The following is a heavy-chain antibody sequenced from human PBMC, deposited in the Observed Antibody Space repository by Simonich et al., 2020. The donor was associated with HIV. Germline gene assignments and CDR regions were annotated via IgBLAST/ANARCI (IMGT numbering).Heavy chain of an antibody. J-gene: IGHJ5*02. CDR3: ARVGHRLNIAATGLNLFDP. CDR2: CSTYKGNT. V-gene: IGHV1-18*01. D-gene: IGHD6-13*01. Sequence: QVQLVQSGAEVKKPGASVKVSCKASGYTFTSYGINWVRQAPGQGLEWMGWCSTYKGNTNYAQKFQGRVTMTTDTSTSIAYMELRSLRSDDTAVYYCARVGHRLNIAATGLNLFDPWGQGTLVTVSS. CDR1: GYTFTSYG.